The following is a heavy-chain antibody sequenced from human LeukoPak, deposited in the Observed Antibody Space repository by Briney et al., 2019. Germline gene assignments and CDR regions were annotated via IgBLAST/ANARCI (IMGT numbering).Heavy chain of an antibody. Sequence: SETLSLTCTVSGGSISSYYWSWIRQPPGQGLEWIGYIYYSGSTNYNPSSKSRVTISVDTSKNQFSLKLSSVTAADTAVYYCASRNRVAGFFNYWGQGTLVTVSS. J-gene: IGHJ4*02. D-gene: IGHD6-19*01. CDR1: GGSISSYY. CDR3: ASRNRVAGFFNY. CDR2: IYYSGST. V-gene: IGHV4-59*01.